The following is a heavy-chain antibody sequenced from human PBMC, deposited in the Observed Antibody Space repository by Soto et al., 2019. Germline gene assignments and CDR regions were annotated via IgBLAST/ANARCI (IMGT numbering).Heavy chain of an antibody. J-gene: IGHJ3*02. D-gene: IGHD2-21*02. CDR3: ARQTRVTRSAFDI. CDR1: GGSISSSSYY. V-gene: IGHV4-39*01. Sequence: SETLSLTCTVSGGSISSSSYYWGWIRQPPGKGLEWIGSIYYSGSTYYNPSLKSRVTISVDTSKNQFSLKLSSVTVADTAVYYCARQTRVTRSAFDIWGQGTMVTVSS. CDR2: IYYSGST.